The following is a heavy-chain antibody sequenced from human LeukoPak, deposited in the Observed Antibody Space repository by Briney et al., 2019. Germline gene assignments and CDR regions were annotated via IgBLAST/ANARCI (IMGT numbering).Heavy chain of an antibody. CDR2: ISAYNGNT. V-gene: IGHV1-18*01. CDR3: ARDSNNYYDSSGYEGYFQH. J-gene: IGHJ1*01. Sequence: ASVKVSCKASGYTFTSYGISWVRQAPGQGLEWMGWISAYNGNTNYAQKLQGRVTMTTDTSTSTAYMELRSLRSDDTAVYYCARDSNNYYDSSGYEGYFQHWGQGTLVTVPS. CDR1: GYTFTSYG. D-gene: IGHD3-22*01.